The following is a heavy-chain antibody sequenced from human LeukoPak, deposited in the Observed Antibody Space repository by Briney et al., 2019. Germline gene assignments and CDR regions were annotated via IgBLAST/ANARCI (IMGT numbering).Heavy chain of an antibody. CDR3: ARGLWPVYVVVTALGYFDY. J-gene: IGHJ4*02. CDR2: INPSGGST. V-gene: IGHV1-46*01. D-gene: IGHD2-21*02. Sequence: ASVKVSCKASGYTFTSYYMHWVRQAPGQGLEWMGIINPSGGSTSYAQKFQGRVTMTRDTSTSTVYMELSSLRSEDTAVYYCARGLWPVYVVVTALGYFDYWGQGTLVTVSS. CDR1: GYTFTSYY.